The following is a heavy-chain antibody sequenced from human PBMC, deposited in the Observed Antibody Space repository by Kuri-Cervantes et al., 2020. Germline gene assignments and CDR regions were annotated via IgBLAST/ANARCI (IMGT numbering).Heavy chain of an antibody. J-gene: IGHJ6*02. CDR3: ARGGELDDYVWGSYLLAGLRGGDRNDYYGMDV. D-gene: IGHD3-16*02. CDR2: IYSGGST. Sequence: GGSLRLSCAASGFTVSSNYMSWVRQAPGKGLEWVSVIYSGGSTYYADSVKGRFTISRGNSKNTLYPQMNSLRAEDTAVYYCARGGELDDYVWGSYLLAGLRGGDRNDYYGMDVWGQGTTVTVSS. V-gene: IGHV3-66*01. CDR1: GFTVSSNY.